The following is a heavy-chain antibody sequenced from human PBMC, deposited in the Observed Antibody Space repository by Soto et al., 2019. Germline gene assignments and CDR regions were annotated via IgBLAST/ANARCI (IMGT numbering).Heavy chain of an antibody. D-gene: IGHD4-17*01. CDR3: ARDHAYANFSY. V-gene: IGHV3-30-3*01. CDR1: GFTFSSYA. J-gene: IGHJ4*02. Sequence: GGSLRLSCAASGFTFSSYAMHWVRQAPGKGLEWVAVISYDGSNKYYADSVKGRFTISRDNSKNTLYLQMNSLRAEDTAVYYCARDHAYANFSYWGQGTLVTVSS. CDR2: ISYDGSNK.